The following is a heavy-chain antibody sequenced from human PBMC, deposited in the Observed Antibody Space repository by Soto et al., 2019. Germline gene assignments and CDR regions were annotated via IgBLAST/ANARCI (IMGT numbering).Heavy chain of an antibody. CDR1: GGSISSGGYY. CDR3: AREGGIVGATAADY. Sequence: QVQLQESCQGLVKPSQTLSLTCTVSGGSISSGGYYWSWIRQHPGKGLEWIGYIYYSGSTYYNPSLKSRVTISVDTSKNQFSLKLSSVTAADTAVYYCAREGGIVGATAADYWGQGTLVTVSS. CDR2: IYYSGST. D-gene: IGHD1-26*01. J-gene: IGHJ4*02. V-gene: IGHV4-31*03.